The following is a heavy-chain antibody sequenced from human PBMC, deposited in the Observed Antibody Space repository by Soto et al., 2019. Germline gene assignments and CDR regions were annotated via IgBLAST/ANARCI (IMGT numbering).Heavy chain of an antibody. CDR1: GYTFTGYY. CDR2: INPNSGGT. CDR3: ARDRVGIAARRKSGYNWFDP. Sequence: ASVKVSCKASGYTFTGYYIHWVRQAPVQGLEWMGWINPNSGGTNYAQKFQGRVTMTRDTSISTAYMELSRLRSDDTAVYYCARDRVGIAARRKSGYNWFDPWGQGTLVTVSS. D-gene: IGHD6-6*01. V-gene: IGHV1-2*02. J-gene: IGHJ5*02.